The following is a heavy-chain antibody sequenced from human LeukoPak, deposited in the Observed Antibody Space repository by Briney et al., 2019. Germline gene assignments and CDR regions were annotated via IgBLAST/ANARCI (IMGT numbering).Heavy chain of an antibody. V-gene: IGHV1-69*13. D-gene: IGHD1-14*01. Sequence: SVKVSCKASGYTFTSYYMHWVRQAPGQGLEWMGGIIPIFGTANYAQKFQGRVTITADESTSTAYMELSSLRSEDTAVYYCARDRITRGGFDYWGQGTLVTVSS. CDR2: IIPIFGTA. J-gene: IGHJ4*02. CDR1: GYTFTSYY. CDR3: ARDRITRGGFDY.